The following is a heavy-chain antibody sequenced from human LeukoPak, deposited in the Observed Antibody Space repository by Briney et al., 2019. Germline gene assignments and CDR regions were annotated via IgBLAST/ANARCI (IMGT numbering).Heavy chain of an antibody. V-gene: IGHV3-23*01. J-gene: IGHJ4*02. CDR3: AKTPGGYLDY. CDR2: ISSSGDST. Sequence: LAGGSLRLSCAASGFTFSTYWMTWVRQAPGKGLEWVAAISSSGDSTAHADSVKGRFTISRDNSKNTVFLQMNSLRAEDTAVYYCAKTPGGYLDYWGQGTRVTVSS. CDR1: GFTFSTYW.